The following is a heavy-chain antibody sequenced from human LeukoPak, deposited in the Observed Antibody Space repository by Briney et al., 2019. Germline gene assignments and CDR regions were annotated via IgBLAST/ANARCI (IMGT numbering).Heavy chain of an antibody. CDR2: ISSSGSTI. CDR1: GFTFSSYE. V-gene: IGHV3-48*03. Sequence: GGSLRLSCAASGFTFSSYEMNWVRRAPGKGLEWVSYISSSGSTIFHADSVKGRITISRDNAKNSLYLQMKSLRAEDTAVYYCARDTGYSGFDYWGQGTLVTVSS. J-gene: IGHJ4*02. CDR3: ARDTGYSGFDY. D-gene: IGHD3-10*01.